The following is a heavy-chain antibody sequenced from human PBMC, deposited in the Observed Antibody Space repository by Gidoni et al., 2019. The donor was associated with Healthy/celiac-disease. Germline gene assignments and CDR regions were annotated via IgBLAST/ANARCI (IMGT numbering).Heavy chain of an antibody. Sequence: QLPLQESGPGLVKPSETLSLPCTVPGGSLTSRSYYWGWIRQAPGKGLEWIGSIYYSGSTYYNPSLKSRVTISVDTSKNQFSLKLSSVTAADTAVYYCASQLLRYFDWLLYGVWGQGTMVTVSS. CDR1: GGSLTSRSYY. CDR3: ASQLLRYFDWLLYGV. CDR2: IYYSGST. J-gene: IGHJ3*01. V-gene: IGHV4-39*01. D-gene: IGHD3-9*01.